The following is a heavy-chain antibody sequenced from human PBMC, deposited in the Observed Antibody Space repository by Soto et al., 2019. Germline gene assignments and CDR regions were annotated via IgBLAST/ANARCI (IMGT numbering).Heavy chain of an antibody. CDR2: IFYSGTT. CDR3: ARLSGYFYFCLDV. D-gene: IGHD6-25*01. Sequence: PSETLSLTCTVSGAFLSSGGYYWTWIRQHPGKGLEWLGCIFYSGTTVYNPSLKSRLTLAMDTAKNQFSLSLSSVTAADTAVYYCARLSGYFYFCLDVCGQGTTVTVSS. J-gene: IGHJ6*02. V-gene: IGHV4-31*03. CDR1: GAFLSSGGYY.